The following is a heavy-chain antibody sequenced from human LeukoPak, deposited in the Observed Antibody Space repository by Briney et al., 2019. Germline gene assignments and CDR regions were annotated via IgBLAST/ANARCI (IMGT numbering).Heavy chain of an antibody. J-gene: IGHJ4*02. CDR1: GFYFGTRY. V-gene: IGHV3-74*03. Sequence: GGSLRLSCPASGFYFGTRYMHWVRQAPGKGLMWVSRINPEGTERKYADSVRGRFIISRDNGENTLYLQMNSLRVDDTAVFFCARAVAGTGSSDSWGQGTLVTVSS. CDR2: INPEGTER. CDR3: ARAVAGTGSSDS. D-gene: IGHD6-19*01.